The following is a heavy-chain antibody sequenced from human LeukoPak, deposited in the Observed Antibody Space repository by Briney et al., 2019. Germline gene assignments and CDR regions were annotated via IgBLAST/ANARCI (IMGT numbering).Heavy chain of an antibody. CDR2: IRYDGSNK. D-gene: IGHD6-19*01. Sequence: RGSLRLSCAASGFTFSSYGIHWVRQAPGKGLEWVAFIRYDGSNKDYADSVKGRFSISRDNSKNMLYLQMNSLRAEDTAIYYCAKKGSSGWYVNFDYWGQGTVDTVSS. CDR1: GFTFSSYG. V-gene: IGHV3-30*02. J-gene: IGHJ4*02. CDR3: AKKGSSGWYVNFDY.